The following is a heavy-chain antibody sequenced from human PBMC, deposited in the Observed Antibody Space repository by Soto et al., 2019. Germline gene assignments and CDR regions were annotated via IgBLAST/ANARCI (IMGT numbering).Heavy chain of an antibody. CDR1: GFTVSSNY. Sequence: DVQLVESGGGLIQPGGSLRLSCAASGFTVSSNYMSWVRQAPGKGLEWVSVIYSGGSTYYADSVKGRFTISRDNSKNTLYLQMNSLRADDTAVYYCAREMISIAVAGGGWFDPWGQGTLVTVSS. CDR3: AREMISIAVAGGGWFDP. J-gene: IGHJ5*02. V-gene: IGHV3-53*01. D-gene: IGHD6-19*01. CDR2: IYSGGST.